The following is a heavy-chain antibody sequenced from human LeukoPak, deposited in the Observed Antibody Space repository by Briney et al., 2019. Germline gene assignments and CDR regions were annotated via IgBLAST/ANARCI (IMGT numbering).Heavy chain of an antibody. D-gene: IGHD3-22*01. J-gene: IGHJ4*02. CDR2: IRYDGSNK. CDR1: GFTFSSYG. Sequence: GGSLRLSCAASGFTFSSYGMHWVRQAPGKGLEWVAFIRYDGSNKYYADSVKGRFTISRDNSKNTLYLQMNSLRAEDTAVYYCARDLGYYDSSGYLVGYWGQGTLVTVSS. V-gene: IGHV3-30*02. CDR3: ARDLGYYDSSGYLVGY.